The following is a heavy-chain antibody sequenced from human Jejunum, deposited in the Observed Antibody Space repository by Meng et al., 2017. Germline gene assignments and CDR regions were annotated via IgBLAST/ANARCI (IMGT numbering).Heavy chain of an antibody. CDR3: VRGSIDWYLDY. V-gene: IGHV3-30*01. J-gene: IGHJ4*02. Sequence: VQLVESGGGVVQPGRSLRLSCAVSGFPFSSHKMYWVRQPPGKGLEWVAVTSSDGNTNYYADSVKGRFTISRDNSKNTMFLQMNSLRGDDTAVYYCVRGSIDWYLDYWGQGTLVTVSS. D-gene: IGHD3-9*01. CDR2: TSSDGNTN. CDR1: GFPFSSHK.